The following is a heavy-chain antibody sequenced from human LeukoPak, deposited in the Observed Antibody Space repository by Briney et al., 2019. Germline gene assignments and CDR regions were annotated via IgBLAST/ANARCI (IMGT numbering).Heavy chain of an antibody. Sequence: PSETLSLTCTVSGGSISSYYWSWIRQPAGKGLEWIGRIYTSGSTNYNPSLKSRVTMSVDTSKNQFSLKLSSVTAADTAVYYCARGGDRGSSWYTVFFNWFDPWGQGTLVTVSS. D-gene: IGHD6-13*01. V-gene: IGHV4-4*07. J-gene: IGHJ5*02. CDR2: IYTSGST. CDR3: ARGGDRGSSWYTVFFNWFDP. CDR1: GGSISSYY.